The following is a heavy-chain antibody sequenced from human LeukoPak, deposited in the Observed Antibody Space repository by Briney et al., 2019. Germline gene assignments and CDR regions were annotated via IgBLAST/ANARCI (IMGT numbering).Heavy chain of an antibody. CDR3: AKDEVLTMVDY. Sequence: GGSLRLSCAASGFTFSRYWMSWVRQAPGKGLEWVASINQDESAKFYVDSVKGRFTISRDNSKNTLYLQMNSLRAEDTAVYYCAKDEVLTMVDYWGQGTLVTVSS. CDR2: INQDESAK. CDR1: GFTFSRYW. D-gene: IGHD4/OR15-4a*01. V-gene: IGHV3-7*03. J-gene: IGHJ4*02.